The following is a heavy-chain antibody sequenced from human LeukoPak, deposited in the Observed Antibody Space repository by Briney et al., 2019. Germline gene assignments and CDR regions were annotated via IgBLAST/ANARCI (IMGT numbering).Heavy chain of an antibody. CDR2: ISASRGIT. V-gene: IGHV3-48*01. CDR1: GFNYSSYT. D-gene: IGHD4-23*01. CDR3: ARIYGGNSYYFDC. Sequence: GGSLRLSCAASGFNYSSYTMNWVRQAPGMGLEWLSYISASRGITYYADSVKGRFTISRDNAKNSLYLQMNSLRAEDTAVYYCARIYGGNSYYFDCWGQGTLVTVSS. J-gene: IGHJ4*02.